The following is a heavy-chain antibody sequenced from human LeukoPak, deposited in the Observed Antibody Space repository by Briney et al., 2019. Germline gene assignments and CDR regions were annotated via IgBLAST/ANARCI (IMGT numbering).Heavy chain of an antibody. D-gene: IGHD2-2*01. J-gene: IGHJ5*02. CDR2: ISSSSSYI. CDR3: ARAQGYCSSTSCYGPSWFDP. CDR1: GFTFSSYS. Sequence: VGSLRLSCAASGFTFSSYSMNWVRQAPGKGLEWVSSISSSSSYIYYADSVKGRFTISRDNAKNSLYLQMNSLRAEDTAVYYCARAQGYCSSTSCYGPSWFDPWGQGTLVTVSS. V-gene: IGHV3-21*01.